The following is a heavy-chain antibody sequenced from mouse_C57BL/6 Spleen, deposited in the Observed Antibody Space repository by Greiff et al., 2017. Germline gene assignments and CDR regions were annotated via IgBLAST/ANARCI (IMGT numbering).Heavy chain of an antibody. CDR3: AREAYSNYEGY. CDR2: IYPGDGDT. D-gene: IGHD2-5*01. CDR1: GYAFSSYW. V-gene: IGHV1-80*01. Sequence: QVQLKQSGAELVKPGASVKISCKASGYAFSSYWMNWVKQRPGKGLEWIGQIYPGDGDTNYNGKFKGKATLTADKSSSTAYMQLSSLTSEDSAVYFCAREAYSNYEGYWGQGTTLTVSS. J-gene: IGHJ2*01.